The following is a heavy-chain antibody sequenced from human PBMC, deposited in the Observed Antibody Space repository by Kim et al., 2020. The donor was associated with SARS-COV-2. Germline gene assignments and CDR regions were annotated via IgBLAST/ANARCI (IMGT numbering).Heavy chain of an antibody. CDR3: ARAVTGKEDFDC. D-gene: IGHD4-4*01. Sequence: KYYRESVEGRFTISRDKYKNTLILQMDSLRTEGAAVYFCARAVTGKEDFDCWGQGTLVTVSS. J-gene: IGHJ4*02. CDR2: K. V-gene: IGHV3-30*05.